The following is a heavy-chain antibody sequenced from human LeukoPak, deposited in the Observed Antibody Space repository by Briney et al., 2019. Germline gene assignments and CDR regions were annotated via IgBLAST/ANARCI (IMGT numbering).Heavy chain of an antibody. J-gene: IGHJ6*02. D-gene: IGHD4-17*01. CDR1: GGSISSYY. CDR2: IYYSGST. V-gene: IGHV4-59*12. Sequence: PSETLSLTCTVSGGSISSYYWSWIRQPPGKGLEWIGYIYYSGSTNYNPSLKSRVTISVDTSKNQFSLKLTSVTAADTAVYYCARDGTTVTNPPVDVWGQGTTVTVSS. CDR3: ARDGTTVTNPPVDV.